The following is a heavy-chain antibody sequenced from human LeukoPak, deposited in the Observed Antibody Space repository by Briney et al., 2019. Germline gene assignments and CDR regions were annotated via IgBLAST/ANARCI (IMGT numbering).Heavy chain of an antibody. D-gene: IGHD6-6*01. J-gene: IGHJ4*02. V-gene: IGHV5-51*01. CDR1: GYNFISYW. Sequence: GESLKISCKGSGYNFISYWIGWVRQMPGKGLEWMGIIYPGDSDTRYSPSFQGQVTISADKSISTAYLQWSSLKASDTAMYYCARPVGSSSSSFDYWGQGTLVTVSS. CDR3: ARPVGSSSSSFDY. CDR2: IYPGDSDT.